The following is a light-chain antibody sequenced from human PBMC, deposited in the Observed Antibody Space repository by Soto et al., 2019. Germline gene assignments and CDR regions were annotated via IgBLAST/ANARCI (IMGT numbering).Light chain of an antibody. J-gene: IGKJ2*01. Sequence: DIVMTQSPLSLPVTPGEPASISCRSSQSLLHSNGYNYLDWYLQKPGQSPQLLIYLGSNRASGVPDRFSGSVSGTDFTLKISRVEAEDVGVYYWMAALQTPRTFGQGTKLEIK. CDR3: MAALQTPRT. CDR2: LGS. CDR1: QSLLHSNGYNY. V-gene: IGKV2-28*01.